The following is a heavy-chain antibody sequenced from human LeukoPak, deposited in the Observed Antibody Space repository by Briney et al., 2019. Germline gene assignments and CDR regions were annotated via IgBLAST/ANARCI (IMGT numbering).Heavy chain of an antibody. CDR3: AREGYCSGGSCRTLYGMDV. J-gene: IGHJ6*02. V-gene: IGHV3-30-3*01. D-gene: IGHD2-15*01. Sequence: PGRSLRLSCAASGFTFSSYAMHWVRQAPGKGLEWVAVISYDGSNKYYADSVKGRFTISRDNSKNTLYLQMNSLRAEDTAVYYCAREGYCSGGSCRTLYGMDVWGQGTTVTVSS. CDR2: ISYDGSNK. CDR1: GFTFSSYA.